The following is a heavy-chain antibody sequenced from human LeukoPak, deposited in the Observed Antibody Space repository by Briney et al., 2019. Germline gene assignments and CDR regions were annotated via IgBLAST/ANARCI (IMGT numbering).Heavy chain of an antibody. CDR2: ISTSGDRI. CDR1: GFTFSTYA. J-gene: IGHJ4*02. CDR3: ARRLPGSNPLDS. Sequence: GGSLRLSCAASGFTFSTYAMTWVRQAPGKGLEWVSIISTSGDRIYYPDSLRGRFTISRDNSENTLYLQMNSLRPEDTAVYYCARRLPGSNPLDSWGQGTLVTVSS. D-gene: IGHD1-26*01. V-gene: IGHV3-23*01.